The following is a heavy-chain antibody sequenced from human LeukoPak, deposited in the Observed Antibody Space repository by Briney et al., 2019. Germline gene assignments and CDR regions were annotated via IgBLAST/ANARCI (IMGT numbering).Heavy chain of an antibody. CDR1: GYSISSSGYY. D-gene: IGHD2-15*01. V-gene: IGHV4-39*07. J-gene: IGHJ4*02. CDR3: GRASSGGSFDY. Sequence: SETLSLTCTVSGYSISSSGYYWGWIRQPPGKGLEWIGSVFYSVSTYYNPSLKSRVIISVDTSKNLFSLKLSSVTAADTAVYYCGRASSGGSFDYWGQGTQVTVSS. CDR2: VFYSVST.